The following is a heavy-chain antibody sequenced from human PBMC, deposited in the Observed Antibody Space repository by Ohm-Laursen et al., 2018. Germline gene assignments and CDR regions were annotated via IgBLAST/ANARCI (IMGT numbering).Heavy chain of an antibody. CDR1: GFTFAEYG. CDR3: ARDMSTVTTNYWYFDL. V-gene: IGHV3-20*01. D-gene: IGHD4-17*01. Sequence: SLRLSCSASGFTFAEYGFSWVRQAPGKGLEWVSGISWNGDITGYADSVKGRFTISRDNAKNSLYLQMNSLRAEDTALYHCARDMSTVTTNYWYFDLWGRGTLVTVSS. J-gene: IGHJ2*01. CDR2: ISWNGDIT.